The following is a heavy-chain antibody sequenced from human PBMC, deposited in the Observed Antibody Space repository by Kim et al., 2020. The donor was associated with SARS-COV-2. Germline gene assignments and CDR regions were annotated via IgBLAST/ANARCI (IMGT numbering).Heavy chain of an antibody. J-gene: IGHJ4*02. CDR2: IYYSGST. Sequence: SETLSLTCTVSGGSISSSSYYWGWIRQPPGKGLEWIGSIYYSGSTYYNPSLKSRVTISVDTSKNQFSLKLSSVTAADTAVYYCARRVVVIAIYFDYWGQGTLVTVSS. D-gene: IGHD2-21*01. CDR1: GGSISSSSYY. CDR3: ARRVVVIAIYFDY. V-gene: IGHV4-39*01.